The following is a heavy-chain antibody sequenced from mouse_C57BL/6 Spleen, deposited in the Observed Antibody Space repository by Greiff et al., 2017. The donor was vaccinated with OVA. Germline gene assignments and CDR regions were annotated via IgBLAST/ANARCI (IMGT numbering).Heavy chain of an antibody. Sequence: QVQLQQPGAELVMPGASVKLSCKASGYTFTSYWMHWVKQRPGQGLEWIGEIDPSDSYTNYNQKFKGKSTLTVDKSSSTAYMQLSSLTSEDSAVYYCARQIYYGNYRDAMDDWGQGTSVTVSS. J-gene: IGHJ4*01. CDR1: GYTFTSYW. D-gene: IGHD2-1*01. CDR2: IDPSDSYT. CDR3: ARQIYYGNYRDAMDD. V-gene: IGHV1-69*01.